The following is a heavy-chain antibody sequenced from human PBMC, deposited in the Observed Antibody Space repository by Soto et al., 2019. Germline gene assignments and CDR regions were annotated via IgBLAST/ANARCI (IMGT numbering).Heavy chain of an antibody. CDR2: LYSDGRT. CDR3: ARESGASSGYSHIDY. J-gene: IGHJ4*02. D-gene: IGHD3-22*01. V-gene: IGHV3-53*01. CDR1: GFIVSSNY. Sequence: GGSLRLSCAASGFIVSSNYMTWVRQAPGKGLEWVSVLYSDGRTAYADSAKGRFTISRDISKNSVYLQMNSLRAEDTAVYYCARESGASSGYSHIDYWGQGTLVTVCS.